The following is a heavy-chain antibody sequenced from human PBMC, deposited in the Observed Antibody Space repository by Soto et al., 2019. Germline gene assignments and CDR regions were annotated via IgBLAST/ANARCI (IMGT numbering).Heavy chain of an antibody. J-gene: IGHJ5*02. CDR3: ARVFGIAARVVSWFDP. CDR1: GGSISSGGYY. D-gene: IGHD2-15*01. V-gene: IGHV4-31*03. CDR2: IYYSGST. Sequence: SETLSLTCTVSGGSISSGGYYWSWIRQHPGKGLEWIGYIYYSGSTYYNPSLKSRVTISVDTSKNQFSLKLSSVTAADTAVYYCARVFGIAARVVSWFDPWGQGTLVTVSS.